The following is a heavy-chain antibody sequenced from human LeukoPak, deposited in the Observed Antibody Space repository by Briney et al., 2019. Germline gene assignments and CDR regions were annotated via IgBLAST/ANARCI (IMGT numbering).Heavy chain of an antibody. CDR1: GGTFSSYA. D-gene: IGHD2-2*01. Sequence: GASVKVSCKASGGTFSSYAISWVRQAPGQGLEWMGGIIPIFGTANYAQKFQGRVTITADESTSTAYMELSSLRSEDTAMYYCASLDPNTSSWDTWGPGTLVTVSS. CDR2: IIPIFGTA. V-gene: IGHV1-69*13. CDR3: ASLDPNTSSWDT. J-gene: IGHJ5*02.